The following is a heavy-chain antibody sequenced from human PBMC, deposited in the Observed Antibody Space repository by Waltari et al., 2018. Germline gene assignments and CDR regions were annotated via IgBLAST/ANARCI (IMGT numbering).Heavy chain of an antibody. CDR2: SYYSGST. CDR3: TRRAVTSDY. J-gene: IGHJ4*02. D-gene: IGHD4-17*01. V-gene: IGHV4-39*01. CDR1: GGSISSSSYY. Sequence: QLQLQESGPGLVKPSDTLYLICSVSGGSISSSSYYWGWIRQPPGKGLEWIGSSYYSGSTYYSPSLKSRLTISVDTSKNQFSLKLTSVTAADTAVYYCTRRAVTSDYWGQGTLVTVSS.